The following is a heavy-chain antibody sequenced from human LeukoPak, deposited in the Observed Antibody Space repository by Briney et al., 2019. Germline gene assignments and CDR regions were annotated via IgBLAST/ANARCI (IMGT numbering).Heavy chain of an antibody. CDR2: INHSGST. D-gene: IGHD7-27*01. CDR3: ARDGWGSNWFDP. V-gene: IGHV4-34*01. J-gene: IGHJ5*02. Sequence: SETLSLTCAVYGGSFSGYYWSWIRQPPGQGLEWIGEINHSGSTNYNPSLKSRVTISVDTSKNQFSLKLSSVTAADTAVYYCARDGWGSNWFDPWGQGTLVTVSS. CDR1: GGSFSGYY.